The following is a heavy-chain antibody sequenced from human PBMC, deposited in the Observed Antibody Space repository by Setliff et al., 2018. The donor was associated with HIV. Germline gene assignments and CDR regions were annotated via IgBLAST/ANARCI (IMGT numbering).Heavy chain of an antibody. V-gene: IGHV3-43D*03. Sequence: GVLRLSCAASGFTFDDYAMHWVRQAPGKGLEWVSFISWDGGSSDYADSVKGRFTISRDNAKNSLYLQMNSLRVEDSAVYYCARSLWGFVRNAAFEIWGQGTMVT. CDR2: ISWDGGSS. J-gene: IGHJ3*02. CDR3: ARSLWGFVRNAAFEI. CDR1: GFTFDDYA. D-gene: IGHD3-16*01.